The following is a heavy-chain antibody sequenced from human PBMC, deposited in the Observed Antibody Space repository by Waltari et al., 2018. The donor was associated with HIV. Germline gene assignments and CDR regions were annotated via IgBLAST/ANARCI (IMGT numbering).Heavy chain of an antibody. CDR1: GYSISSGYY. CDR3: ARSYDSGSYRPLFDY. D-gene: IGHD1-26*01. J-gene: IGHJ4*02. Sequence: QVQLQESGPGLVKPSETLSLTCTVSGYSISSGYYWGWIRQPPGKGLEWIGSIYHSGSTYYNPSLKSRVTISVDTSKNQFSLKLSSVTAADTAVYYCARSYDSGSYRPLFDYWGQGTLVTVSS. V-gene: IGHV4-38-2*02. CDR2: IYHSGST.